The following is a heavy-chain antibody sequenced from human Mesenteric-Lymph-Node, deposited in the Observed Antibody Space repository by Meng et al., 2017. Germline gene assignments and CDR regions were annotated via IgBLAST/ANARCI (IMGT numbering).Heavy chain of an antibody. V-gene: IGHV4-34*01. J-gene: IGHJ3*02. CDR1: GGSFSGYY. CDR3: ATRSPLTGDAFDI. D-gene: IGHD1-14*01. CDR2: INHSGST. Sequence: SETLSLTCAVYGGSFSGYYWSWIRQPPGKGLEWIGEINHSGSTNYNPSLKSRVTISVDTSKNQFSLKLSSVTAADTAVYYCATRSPLTGDAFDIWGQGTMVTVSS.